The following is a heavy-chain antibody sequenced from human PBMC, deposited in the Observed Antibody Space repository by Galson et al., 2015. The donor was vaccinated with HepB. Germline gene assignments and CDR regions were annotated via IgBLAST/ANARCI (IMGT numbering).Heavy chain of an antibody. CDR2: INAGNGNT. Sequence: SVKVSCKASGYTFTSYAMHWVRQAPGQRLEWMGWINAGNGNTKYSQKFQGRVTITRDTSASTAYMELSSLRSEDTAVYYCARDRAYATGEYYFDYWGQGTLVTVSS. D-gene: IGHD2-2*01. CDR1: GYTFTSYA. J-gene: IGHJ4*02. CDR3: ARDRAYATGEYYFDY. V-gene: IGHV1-3*01.